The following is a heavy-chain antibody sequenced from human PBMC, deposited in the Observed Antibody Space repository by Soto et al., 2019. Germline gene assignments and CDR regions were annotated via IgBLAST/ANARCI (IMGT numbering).Heavy chain of an antibody. CDR1: GYMFNTYG. CDR2: ISAYNGNI. CDR3: ARTYGSGSYFLPFEY. V-gene: IGHV1-18*01. J-gene: IGHJ4*02. Sequence: QVQLVQPGAEVKKPGASVKVSCKASGYMFNTYGITWVRQAPGQGLEWMGWISAYNGNIDYAQNLQGRVTMTIDTSTSTAYMELRSLRSDDTAVYYCARTYGSGSYFLPFEYWGQGTLVSVSS. D-gene: IGHD3-10*01.